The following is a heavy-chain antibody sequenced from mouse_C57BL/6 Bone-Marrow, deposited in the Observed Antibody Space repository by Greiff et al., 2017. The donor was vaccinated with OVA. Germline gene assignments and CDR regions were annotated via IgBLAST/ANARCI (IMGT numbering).Heavy chain of an antibody. CDR3: AGGDLLYWYFGV. CDR1: GYSITSGYY. Sequence: EVKLMVSGPGLVKPSQSLSLTCPVTGYSITSGYYWNWIRQFPGNKLERMGNISYDGNNNYNPSLKNRIPITRETSKNQFFLKLNSVTTEDTATYYCAGGDLLYWYFGVWGTGTTVTVSS. CDR2: ISYDGNN. V-gene: IGHV3-6*01. J-gene: IGHJ1*03. D-gene: IGHD3-3*01.